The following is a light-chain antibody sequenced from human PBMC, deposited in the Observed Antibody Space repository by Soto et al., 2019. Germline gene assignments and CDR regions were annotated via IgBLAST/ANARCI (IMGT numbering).Light chain of an antibody. CDR2: GAS. CDR1: QSISDT. CDR3: QQYYDWPIT. Sequence: EIVSTQSPATLSLSPGGRATPSSRASQSISDTLAWYQQKPGQAPRLLIHGASTRASGVPARFSGSGSGTDFTLTISSLQSEDFAIYYCQQYYDWPITFGQGTRLDIK. J-gene: IGKJ5*01. V-gene: IGKV3-15*01.